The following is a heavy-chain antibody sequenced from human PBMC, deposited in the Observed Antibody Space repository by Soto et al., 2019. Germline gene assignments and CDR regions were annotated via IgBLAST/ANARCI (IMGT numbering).Heavy chain of an antibody. J-gene: IGHJ5*02. CDR2: ISYDGSNK. CDR3: ARVPITMIVVVPPSPPWFDP. Sequence: GGSLRLSCAASGFTFSSYAMHWVRQAPGKGLEWVAVISYDGSNKYYADPVKGRFTISRDNSKNTLYLQMNSLRAEDTAVYYCARVPITMIVVVPPSPPWFDPWGQGTLVTVSS. V-gene: IGHV3-30-3*01. D-gene: IGHD3-22*01. CDR1: GFTFSSYA.